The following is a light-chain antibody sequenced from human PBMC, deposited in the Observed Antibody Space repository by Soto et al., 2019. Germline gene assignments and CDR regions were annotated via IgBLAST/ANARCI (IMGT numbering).Light chain of an antibody. CDR1: QSVGSNS. CDR2: DAS. Sequence: EIVLTQSPGTLSLSPGERATLSCRASQSVGSNSLAWYQQRPGQAPRFLIYDASSRATGIPDRFSGSGSGTDFTLTISRLEPEDFAVYYCQQHGSTPLTFGGGTKVEIK. CDR3: QQHGSTPLT. J-gene: IGKJ4*01. V-gene: IGKV3-20*01.